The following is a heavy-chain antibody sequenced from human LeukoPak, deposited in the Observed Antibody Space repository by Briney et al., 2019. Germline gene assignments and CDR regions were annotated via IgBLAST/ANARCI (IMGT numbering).Heavy chain of an antibody. CDR2: ISYDGSNK. Sequence: GGSLRLSCAASGFTFSSYAMHWVRQAPGKGLEWVAVISYDGSNKYYADSVKGRFTISRDNSKNTLYLQMNSLRVEDTAMYYCARDSTAGNTFDYWGQGTLVTVSS. D-gene: IGHD6-19*01. J-gene: IGHJ4*02. CDR1: GFTFSSYA. CDR3: ARDSTAGNTFDY. V-gene: IGHV3-30*14.